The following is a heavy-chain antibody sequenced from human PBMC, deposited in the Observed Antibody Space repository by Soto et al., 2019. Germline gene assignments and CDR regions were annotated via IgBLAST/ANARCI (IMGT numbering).Heavy chain of an antibody. Sequence: QVQLVQSGAEVKKPGSSVKASCKAPGGTSTSYSINWVRQAPGQGLEWMGEIIPIFGTANYAQKFQGRVKITADESPSTAYMELSSLRSEDTAVYYCARDGGRHSGGIDYWGQGTVVTVSS. CDR3: ARDGGRHSGGIDY. CDR1: GGTSTSYS. CDR2: IIPIFGTA. D-gene: IGHD1-26*01. V-gene: IGHV1-69*01. J-gene: IGHJ4*02.